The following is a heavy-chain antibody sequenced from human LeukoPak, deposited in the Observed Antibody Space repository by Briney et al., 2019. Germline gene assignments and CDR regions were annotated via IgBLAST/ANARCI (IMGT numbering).Heavy chain of an antibody. D-gene: IGHD6-19*01. CDR1: RYTFTGYY. Sequence: GASVKVSCKASRYTFTGYYMHWVRQAPGQGLEWMGWINPNSGVTNYAQKFQGRVTMTRDTSITTAYMDLNRLRSDDTAVYYCARDRISVAGPDYWGQGTLVTVSS. V-gene: IGHV1-2*02. J-gene: IGHJ4*02. CDR3: ARDRISVAGPDY. CDR2: INPNSGVT.